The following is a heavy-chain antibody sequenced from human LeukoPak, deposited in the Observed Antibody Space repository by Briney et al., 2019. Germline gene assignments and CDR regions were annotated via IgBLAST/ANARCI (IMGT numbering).Heavy chain of an antibody. J-gene: IGHJ4*02. CDR2: ISGSGGTT. CDR1: GFTFSSYA. D-gene: IGHD5-12*01. Sequence: PGGSLRLSCAASGFTFSSYAMSWVRQAPGKGLEWVSGISGSGGTTYYADSVQGRFTISRDNSEKTLFLQMSSLRAEDTAVYYCAKGDVVTAIFPLDYWGQGTLVIVSS. V-gene: IGHV3-23*01. CDR3: AKGDVVTAIFPLDY.